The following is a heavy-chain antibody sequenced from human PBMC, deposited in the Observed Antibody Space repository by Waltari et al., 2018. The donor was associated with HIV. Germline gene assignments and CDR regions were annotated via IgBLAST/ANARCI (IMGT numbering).Heavy chain of an antibody. CDR3: AIAQMAATDWYGGVPEWFGP. V-gene: IGHV4-59*01. J-gene: IGHJ5*02. D-gene: IGHD3-9*01. CDR1: GAPLTIYL. CDR2: IEEDGVT. Sequence: QVELQESAPGLVKPSETLSFTCTASGAPLTIYLWTWGRQLPGGQLEWMGYIEEDGVTKHSPSLSIRASISVEASKKHIYLRLTPVATADTAIYCWAIAQMAATDWYGGVPEWFGPWGHGSLVTVS.